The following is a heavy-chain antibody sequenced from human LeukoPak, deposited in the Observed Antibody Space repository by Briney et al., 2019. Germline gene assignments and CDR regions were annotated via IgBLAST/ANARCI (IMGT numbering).Heavy chain of an antibody. CDR1: GGAFSGYY. D-gene: IGHD6-19*01. Sequence: PSETLSLTCAVYGGAFSGYYWSLIRQPPGKGLEWIGEINHSGSTNYNPSLKSRVTISVDMSKNQFSLKLRSVTAADTAVYYCARLVRGQWLVLDYWGQGTLVTVSS. J-gene: IGHJ4*02. CDR3: ARLVRGQWLVLDY. CDR2: INHSGST. V-gene: IGHV4-34*01.